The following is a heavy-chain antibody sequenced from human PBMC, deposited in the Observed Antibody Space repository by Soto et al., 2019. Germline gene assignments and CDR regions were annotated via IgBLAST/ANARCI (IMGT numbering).Heavy chain of an antibody. CDR2: ISAYNGNT. D-gene: IGHD1-1*01. V-gene: IGHV1-18*01. Sequence: ASVKVSCKASGYTFTSYGISWVRQAPGQGLEWMGWISAYNGNTNYAQKFQGRVTMTRDTSTSTAYMELSSLSSEDTAVYYCGRFSAGNGNDDPSGGVFDIWGQGTKVTVSS. CDR3: GRFSAGNGNDDPSGGVFDI. J-gene: IGHJ3*02. CDR1: GYTFTSYG.